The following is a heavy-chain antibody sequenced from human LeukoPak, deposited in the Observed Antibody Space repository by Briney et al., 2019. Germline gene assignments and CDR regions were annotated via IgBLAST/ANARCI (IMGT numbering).Heavy chain of an antibody. D-gene: IGHD6-13*01. CDR1: GGSIFSYY. CDR2: IYSNGIR. CDR3: ARSNKYSSSWYDYFAY. J-gene: IGHJ4*02. Sequence: SETLSLTCTVSGGSIFSYYFNWIRQPPGKGLEWIGYIYSNGIRSYNPSLRGRGTISIATSKNQFSLKLSSVTAADTAVYYCARSNKYSSSWYDYFAYWGQGALVTVSS. V-gene: IGHV4-59*01.